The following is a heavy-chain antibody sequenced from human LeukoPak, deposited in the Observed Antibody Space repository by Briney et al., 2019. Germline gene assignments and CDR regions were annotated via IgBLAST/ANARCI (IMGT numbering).Heavy chain of an antibody. CDR2: IKQDGSEK. CDR1: GFTFSSYW. Sequence: PGGSLRLSCAASGFTFSSYWMSWVRQAPGKGLEWVANIKQDGSEKYYVDSVKGRFTISRDNAKNSLYLQMNSLRAEDTAVYYCARDIELYCSSTSCSPYFDYWGQGTLVTVSS. V-gene: IGHV3-7*01. D-gene: IGHD2-2*01. CDR3: ARDIELYCSSTSCSPYFDY. J-gene: IGHJ4*02.